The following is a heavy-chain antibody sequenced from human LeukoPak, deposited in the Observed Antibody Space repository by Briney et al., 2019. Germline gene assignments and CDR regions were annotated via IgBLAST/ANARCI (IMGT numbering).Heavy chain of an antibody. V-gene: IGHV4-4*07. CDR3: ARENVATVAGRSLDY. CDR1: GASISSNY. Sequence: SETLSLTCTVSGASISSNYWSWIRQPAGKGLEWIGRIQTSGSTNYNPSLKSRVTMSVDTSNNQFSLNLTSVTAADTAAYYCARENVATVAGRSLDYWGQGTLVTVSS. J-gene: IGHJ4*02. D-gene: IGHD6-6*01. CDR2: IQTSGST.